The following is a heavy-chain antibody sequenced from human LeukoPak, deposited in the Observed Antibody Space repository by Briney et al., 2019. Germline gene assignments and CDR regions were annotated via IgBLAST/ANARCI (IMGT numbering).Heavy chain of an antibody. Sequence: GGSLRLSCSASGFTVSSNYMSWVRQAPGKGLEWVSVIYSGGSTYYADSVKGRFTISRDNSKNTLYLQMNSLRAEDTAVYYCARETRGYSNFDYWGQGTLVTVSS. CDR1: GFTVSSNY. D-gene: IGHD5-18*01. V-gene: IGHV3-66*01. CDR3: ARETRGYSNFDY. J-gene: IGHJ4*02. CDR2: IYSGGST.